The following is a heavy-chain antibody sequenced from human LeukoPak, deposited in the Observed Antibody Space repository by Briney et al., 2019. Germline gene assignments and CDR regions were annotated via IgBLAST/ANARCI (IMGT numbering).Heavy chain of an antibody. CDR1: GFTFSSYA. J-gene: IGHJ1*01. CDR2: ISYDGSNK. Sequence: PGRSLRLSCAASGFTFSSYAMHWVRQAPGKGLEWVAVISYDGSNKYYADSVKGRFTISRDNSKNTLYLQMNSLRAEDTAVYYCARDPGPHYYDSSGYYSYFQHWGQGTLVTVSS. V-gene: IGHV3-30*04. CDR3: ARDPGPHYYDSSGYYSYFQH. D-gene: IGHD3-22*01.